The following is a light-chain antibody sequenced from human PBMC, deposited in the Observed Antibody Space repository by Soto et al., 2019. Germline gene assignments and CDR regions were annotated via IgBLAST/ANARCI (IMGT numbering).Light chain of an antibody. CDR2: STS. Sequence: QAVVTQEPSLTVSPGGTGTLTFASSTGAVTSGDYPNWFQQKPGQAPRALIYSTSNKQSWTPARFSGSLLGGKAALTLSGVQPEDEAEYYCLLYYGGAHVVFGGGTKLTVL. V-gene: IGLV7-43*01. CDR1: TGAVTSGDY. CDR3: LLYYGGAHVV. J-gene: IGLJ2*01.